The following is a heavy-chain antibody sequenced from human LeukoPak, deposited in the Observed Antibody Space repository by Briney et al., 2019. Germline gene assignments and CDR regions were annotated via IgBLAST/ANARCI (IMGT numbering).Heavy chain of an antibody. CDR3: ARGWELLGY. Sequence: GGSLRLSCAASGFTFSSYAMHWVRQAPGKGLEWVAVISYDGSNKYYADSVKGRFTISRDNSKNTLYLQMNSLRAEDTAVYYCARGWELLGYWGQGTLVTVSS. V-gene: IGHV3-30*04. CDR1: GFTFSSYA. CDR2: ISYDGSNK. J-gene: IGHJ4*02. D-gene: IGHD1-26*01.